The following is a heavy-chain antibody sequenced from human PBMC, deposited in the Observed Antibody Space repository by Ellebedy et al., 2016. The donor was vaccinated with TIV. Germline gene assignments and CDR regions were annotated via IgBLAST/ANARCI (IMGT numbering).Heavy chain of an antibody. CDR2: ISAYNGNT. CDR1: GYTFTSYG. J-gene: IGHJ4*02. V-gene: IGHV1-18*01. CDR3: ARADRYFDWLLPTDHFDY. Sequence: ASVKVSCKASGYTFTSYGISWVRQAPGQGLEWMGWISAYNGNTNYAQKLQGRVTMTTDTSTSTAYMELRSLRSDDTAVYYCARADRYFDWLLPTDHFDYWGQGTLVTVSS. D-gene: IGHD3-9*01.